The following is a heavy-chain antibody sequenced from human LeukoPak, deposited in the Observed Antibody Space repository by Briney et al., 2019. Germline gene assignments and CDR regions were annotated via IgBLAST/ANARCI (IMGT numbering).Heavy chain of an antibody. Sequence: ASVKVSCKASGYTFTSYAMHWVRQAPGQGLEWMGWISAYNGNTNYAQKLQGRVTMTTDTSTSTAYMELRSLRSDDTAVYYCARGREAVEMATISDYWGQGTLVTVSS. D-gene: IGHD5-24*01. CDR2: ISAYNGNT. V-gene: IGHV1-18*01. CDR3: ARGREAVEMATISDY. CDR1: GYTFTSYA. J-gene: IGHJ4*02.